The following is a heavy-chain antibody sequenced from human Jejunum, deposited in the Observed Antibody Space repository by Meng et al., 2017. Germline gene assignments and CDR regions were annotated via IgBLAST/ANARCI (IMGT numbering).Heavy chain of an antibody. Sequence: GVVLRRGGAVAPSCAASGLTVMCYYMSWLRQAPGKGLGWVSFIYTGGATYYAESVKGRFTISRDISENTLSLQMNSLRAEDTAVYFCARMGGDTYTYWFDPWGQGTLVTVSS. CDR1: GLTVMCYY. D-gene: IGHD1-26*01. CDR2: IYTGGAT. J-gene: IGHJ5*02. V-gene: IGHV3-66*02. CDR3: ARMGGDTYTYWFDP.